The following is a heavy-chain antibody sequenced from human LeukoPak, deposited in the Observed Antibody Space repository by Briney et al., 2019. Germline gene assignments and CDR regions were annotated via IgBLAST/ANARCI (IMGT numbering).Heavy chain of an antibody. D-gene: IGHD3-22*01. Sequence: SETLSLTCTVSGGSISSYYWSWIRQPPGKGLEWIGYIYYSGSTNYNPSLKSRVTISVDTSKNQFSLKLSSVTAADTAVYYCARPGGVVALGAFDIWGQGTMVTVSS. CDR1: GGSISSYY. V-gene: IGHV4-59*12. CDR3: ARPGGVVALGAFDI. J-gene: IGHJ3*02. CDR2: IYYSGST.